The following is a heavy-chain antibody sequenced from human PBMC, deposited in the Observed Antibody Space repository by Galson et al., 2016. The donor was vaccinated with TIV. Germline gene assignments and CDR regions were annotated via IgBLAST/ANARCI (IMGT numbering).Heavy chain of an antibody. J-gene: IGHJ6*02. CDR3: ARTQGCSSTSCYMLYYYYYGMDV. Sequence: SETLSLTCTVSGGSISSSSYYWGWIRQPPGKGLEWIGRISYSWSTYYNPSLKSRVTLSVDTPKNQFPLKLSSVTAADTAVYYCARTQGCSSTSCYMLYYYYYGMDVWGQGTTVTVSS. D-gene: IGHD2-2*02. V-gene: IGHV4-39*01. CDR1: GGSISSSSYY. CDR2: ISYSWST.